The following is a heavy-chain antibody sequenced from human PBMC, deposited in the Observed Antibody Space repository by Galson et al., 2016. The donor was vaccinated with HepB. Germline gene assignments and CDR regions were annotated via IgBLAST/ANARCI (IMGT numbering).Heavy chain of an antibody. J-gene: IGHJ4*02. CDR1: GGTFDSSA. D-gene: IGHD6-13*01. CDR2: IIPGIDSA. Sequence: SVKVSCKAFGGTFDSSAISWVRQAPGEGLEWMGGIIPGIDSANYAQKFQGRVTITADRSTSTVYMKLSSLRSEDTAVYYCARSDWQQLMTTRFDYWGQGTLVTVSS. V-gene: IGHV1-69*06. CDR3: ARSDWQQLMTTRFDY.